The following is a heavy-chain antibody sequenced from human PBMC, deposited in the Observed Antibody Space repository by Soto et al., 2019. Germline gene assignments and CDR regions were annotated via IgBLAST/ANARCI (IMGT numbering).Heavy chain of an antibody. CDR1: GFTFDDYG. J-gene: IGHJ6*02. Sequence: EVQLVESGGGVVRPGGSLRLSCAASGFTFDDYGMSWVRQAPGKGLEWVSGINWNGGSTGYADSVKGRFTISRDNAKNSVYLQMNSLRAEDTALYYCARGGWLWDYYYYGMDVWGQGTTVTVSS. V-gene: IGHV3-20*04. CDR2: INWNGGST. CDR3: ARGGWLWDYYYYGMDV. D-gene: IGHD3-22*01.